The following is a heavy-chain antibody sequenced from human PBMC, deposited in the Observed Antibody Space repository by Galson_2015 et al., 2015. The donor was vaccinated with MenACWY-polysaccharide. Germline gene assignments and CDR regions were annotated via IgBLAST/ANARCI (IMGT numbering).Heavy chain of an antibody. CDR3: AKDIREVGGSYFDY. J-gene: IGHJ4*02. Sequence: SLRLSCAASGFTFDDYAMHGVRQAPGKGLEWVSGISWNSGSIGYADSVKGRFTISRDNAKNSLYLQMNSLRAEDTALYYCAKDIREVGGSYFDYWGQGTQVTVSS. V-gene: IGHV3-9*01. CDR2: ISWNSGSI. D-gene: IGHD1-26*01. CDR1: GFTFDDYA.